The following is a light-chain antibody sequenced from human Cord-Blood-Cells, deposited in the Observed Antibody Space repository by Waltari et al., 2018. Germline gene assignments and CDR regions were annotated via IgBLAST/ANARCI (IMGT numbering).Light chain of an antibody. CDR3: QQRSNWPPIT. Sequence: EIVLTQSPATLSLSPGERATLPGRASQSVSSYLAGYQQKPGQAPRLLIYDASNRATGIPARFSGSGSGTDFTLTISSLEPEDFEVYCCQQRSNWPPITFGQGTRLEIK. CDR2: DAS. V-gene: IGKV3-11*01. CDR1: QSVSSY. J-gene: IGKJ5*01.